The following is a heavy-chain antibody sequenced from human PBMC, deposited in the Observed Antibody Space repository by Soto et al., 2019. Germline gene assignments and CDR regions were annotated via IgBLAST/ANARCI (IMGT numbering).Heavy chain of an antibody. CDR2: IIPILGIA. CDR1: GGTFSSYT. Sequence: QVQLVQSGAEVKKPGSSVKVSCKASGGTFSSYTISWVRQAPGQGLEWMGRIIPILGIANYAQKFQGRVTITADKPTSTAYMELSSLRSEDTAVSYCARSLPDMTTLDYWGQGTLVTVSS. CDR3: ARSLPDMTTLDY. D-gene: IGHD4-17*01. J-gene: IGHJ4*02. V-gene: IGHV1-69*02.